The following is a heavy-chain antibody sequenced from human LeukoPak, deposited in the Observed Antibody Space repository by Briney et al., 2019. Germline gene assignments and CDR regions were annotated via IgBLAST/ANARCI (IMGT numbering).Heavy chain of an antibody. CDR2: IKQDGSEK. CDR1: GFTFSSYW. CDR3: ARGPASIYDFWSGHAQLFDY. J-gene: IGHJ4*02. Sequence: QPGGSLRLSWAASGFTFSSYWMSWVRQAPGKGLEWVTNIKQDGSEKYYVDSVKGRFTISRDNAKNSLYLQMNSLRAEDTAVYYCARGPASIYDFWSGHAQLFDYWGQGTLVTVSS. V-gene: IGHV3-7*04. D-gene: IGHD3-3*01.